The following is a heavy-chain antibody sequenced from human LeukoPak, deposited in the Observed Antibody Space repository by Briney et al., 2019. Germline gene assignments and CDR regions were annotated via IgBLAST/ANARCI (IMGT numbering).Heavy chain of an antibody. Sequence: SETLSLTCAVSGGSISSYYWSWIRQPPGKGLEWIGEINHSGSTNYNPSLKSRVTISVDTSKNQFSLKLSSVTAADTAVYYCARGGNYDSSGYFPFDYWGQGTLVTVSS. J-gene: IGHJ4*02. CDR3: ARGGNYDSSGYFPFDY. V-gene: IGHV4-34*01. CDR1: GGSISSYY. CDR2: INHSGST. D-gene: IGHD3-22*01.